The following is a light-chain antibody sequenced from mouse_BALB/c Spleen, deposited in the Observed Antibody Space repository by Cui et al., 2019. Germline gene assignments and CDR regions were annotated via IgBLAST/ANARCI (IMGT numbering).Light chain of an antibody. J-gene: IGKJ4*01. V-gene: IGKV4-74*01. CDR1: SSVSSSY. CDR3: QQYHRSPFT. Sequence: QIVLTQSPAIMSASLGERVTMTFTATSSVSSSYFDWYQQKPGSSPKLWIYSTSNLGSGVPARFSGSGSGTSYSLTISSMEAEDTATYYCQQYHRSPFTFGSGTKLEIK. CDR2: STS.